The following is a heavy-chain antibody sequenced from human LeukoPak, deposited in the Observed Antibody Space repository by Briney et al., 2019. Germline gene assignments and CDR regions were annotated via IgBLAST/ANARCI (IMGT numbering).Heavy chain of an antibody. D-gene: IGHD3-22*01. CDR2: IWYDGSNK. CDR1: GITFSCHG. CDR3: ATDSSGYDY. V-gene: IGHV3-33*01. J-gene: IGHJ4*02. Sequence: GSLKLSCAGSGITFSCHGMHRVRQAPGQGLEWVAVIWYDGSNKYYADSVKGRFTISRDNSKNTLYLQMNSLRAEDTAVCYCATDSSGYDYWGQGTLVTVSS.